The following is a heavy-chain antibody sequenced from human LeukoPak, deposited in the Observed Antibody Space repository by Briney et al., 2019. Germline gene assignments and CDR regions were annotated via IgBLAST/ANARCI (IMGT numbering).Heavy chain of an antibody. D-gene: IGHD6-19*01. CDR1: GYTFTSYA. J-gene: IGHJ5*02. CDR2: INAGNGNT. V-gene: IGHV1-3*01. Sequence: GASVKVSCKASGYTFTSYAMHWVRQAPGQRLEWMGWINAGNGNTKYSQKFQGRVTITRDTSASTAYMELSSLRSEDTAVYYCARDQAGSGWPNNWFDPWGQGTLVTVSS. CDR3: ARDQAGSGWPNNWFDP.